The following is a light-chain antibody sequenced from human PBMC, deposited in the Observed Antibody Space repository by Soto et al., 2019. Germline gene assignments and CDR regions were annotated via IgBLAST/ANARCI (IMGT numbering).Light chain of an antibody. CDR1: QSISSW. CDR3: QQYNSYSLT. J-gene: IGKJ4*01. Sequence: DIQMTQSPSTLSASVGDRVTITCRASQSISSWLAWYQQKPGKAPKLLIYKASSLESRVPSRFSGSGSGTELTLPISSLQPDDFATYYCQQYNSYSLTFGGGTKVEIK. CDR2: KAS. V-gene: IGKV1-5*03.